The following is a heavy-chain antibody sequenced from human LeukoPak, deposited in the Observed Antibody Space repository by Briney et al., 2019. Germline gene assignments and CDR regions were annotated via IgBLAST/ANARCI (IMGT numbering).Heavy chain of an antibody. V-gene: IGHV3-48*01. CDR3: AGHGSSSA. Sequence: PGGSLRLSCAASGFTFSSYSMNWVRQAPGKGLEWVSYISSSSSTIYYADSVKGRFTISRDNSKNTLYLQMNSLRADDTAIYYCAGHGSSSAWGQGTLVTVSS. CDR2: ISSSSSTI. CDR1: GFTFSSYS. J-gene: IGHJ4*02. D-gene: IGHD6-6*01.